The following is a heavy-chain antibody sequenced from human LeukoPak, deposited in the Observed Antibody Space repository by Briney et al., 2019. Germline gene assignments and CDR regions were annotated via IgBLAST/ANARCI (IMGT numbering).Heavy chain of an antibody. CDR2: IYTSGST. CDR1: GGSISSYY. V-gene: IGHV4-4*07. J-gene: IGHJ4*02. CDR3: ARDCSSTSCYRYYFDY. Sequence: SETLSLTCTVSGGSISSYYWSWIRQPAGKGLEWIGRIYTSGSTNYNPSPKSRVTMSVDTSKNQFSLKLSSVTAADTAVYYCARDCSSTSCYRYYFDYWGQGTLVTVSS. D-gene: IGHD2-2*01.